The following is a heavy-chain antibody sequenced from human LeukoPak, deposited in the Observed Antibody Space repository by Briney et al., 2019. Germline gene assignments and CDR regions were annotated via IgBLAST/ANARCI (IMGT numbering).Heavy chain of an antibody. Sequence: QAGGSLRLSCAASGFTFDDYAMHWVRQAPGKGLEWVSLISGDGGSTYYADSVKGRFTISRDNSKNSLYLQMNSLRTEDTALYYCAKADTYCNYNPCLDYWGQGTLVTVSS. CDR3: AKADTYCNYNPCLDY. CDR2: ISGDGGST. CDR1: GFTFDDYA. D-gene: IGHD1-7*01. J-gene: IGHJ4*02. V-gene: IGHV3-43*02.